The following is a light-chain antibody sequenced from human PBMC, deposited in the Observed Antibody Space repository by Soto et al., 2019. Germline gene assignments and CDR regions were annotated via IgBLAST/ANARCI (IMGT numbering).Light chain of an antibody. CDR1: SSNIGAGYD. Sequence: QSVLTQPPSVSGAPGQRVTISCTGSSSNIGAGYDVHWYQQLPGTAPKLLIYGNSNRPSGVPDRFSGSKSGTSASLAITGLQAEDEADSYCQSYDSSLSGSVFGGGTTLTVL. CDR2: GNS. J-gene: IGLJ3*02. V-gene: IGLV1-40*01. CDR3: QSYDSSLSGSV.